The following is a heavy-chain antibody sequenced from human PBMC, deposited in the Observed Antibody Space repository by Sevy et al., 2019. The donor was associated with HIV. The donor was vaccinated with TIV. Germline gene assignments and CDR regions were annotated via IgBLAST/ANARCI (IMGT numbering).Heavy chain of an antibody. J-gene: IGHJ4*02. CDR1: GYTFTSYG. CDR2: ISAYNGNT. V-gene: IGHV1-18*01. CDR3: ARSPDNGTLGYFDY. Sequence: ASVKVSCKASGYTFTSYGISWVRQAPGQGLEWMGWISAYNGNTNYAQKLQGRDTMTTDTSTSTAYMELRSLRSDDTAVYYCARSPDNGTLGYFDYWGQGTLVTVSS. D-gene: IGHD1-26*01.